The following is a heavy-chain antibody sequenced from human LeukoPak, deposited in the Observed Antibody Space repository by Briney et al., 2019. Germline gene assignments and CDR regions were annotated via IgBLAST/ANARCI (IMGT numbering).Heavy chain of an antibody. Sequence: SETLSLTCTVSGGSISSSSYYWSWIRQPAGKGLEWIGRIYTSGSTNYNPSLKSRVTISVDTSKNQFSLKLSSVTAADTAVYYCARSLFPAFDIWGQGTMVTVSS. CDR2: IYTSGST. J-gene: IGHJ3*02. CDR1: GGSISSSSYY. D-gene: IGHD2-21*01. V-gene: IGHV4-61*02. CDR3: ARSLFPAFDI.